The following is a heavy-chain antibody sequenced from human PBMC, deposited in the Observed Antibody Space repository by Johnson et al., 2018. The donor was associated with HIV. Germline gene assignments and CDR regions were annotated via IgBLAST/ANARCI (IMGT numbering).Heavy chain of an antibody. CDR2: LYSGGST. CDR3: AREGRGYNYLGAFDI. CDR1: GFIVSSNY. V-gene: IGHV3-66*02. Sequence: MHLVESGGGLVEPGGSLRLSCAASGFIVSSNYMSWVRQAPGKGLEWVSVLYSGGSTYYADSVKGRFTISRDNSKNTLSLQMDSLRPEDTAVYYCAREGRGYNYLGAFDIW. J-gene: IGHJ3*02. D-gene: IGHD5-24*01.